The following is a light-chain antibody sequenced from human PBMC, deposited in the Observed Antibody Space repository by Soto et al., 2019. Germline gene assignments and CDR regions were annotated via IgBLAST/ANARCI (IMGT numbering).Light chain of an antibody. J-gene: IGLJ2*01. CDR2: DVT. CDR3: SSYTSSSTLVI. V-gene: IGLV2-14*01. CDR1: NSDVGFYDY. Sequence: QSALTQPASVSGSPRQSITISCTGINSDVGFYDYVSWYQQYPGKAPKLMIYDVTKRPSGVSNRFSGSKSGNTASLTISGLQAEDEADYYCSSYTSSSTLVIFGGRTKLTVL.